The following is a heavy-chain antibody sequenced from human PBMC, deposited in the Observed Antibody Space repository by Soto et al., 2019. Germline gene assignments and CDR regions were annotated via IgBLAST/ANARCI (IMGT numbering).Heavy chain of an antibody. J-gene: IGHJ1*01. V-gene: IGHV1-18*01. Sequence: VPLVQSGAEVKKPGASVKVSCRASGYTFTSYGISWVRQAPGQGLEWMGWISAYNGNTNYEQKLQGRVTMTTDTSTSTAYMELRSLRSDDTAVYYCARNYYDSSGYYYEYFQHWGQGTLVTVSS. D-gene: IGHD3-22*01. CDR3: ARNYYDSSGYYYEYFQH. CDR2: ISAYNGNT. CDR1: GYTFTSYG.